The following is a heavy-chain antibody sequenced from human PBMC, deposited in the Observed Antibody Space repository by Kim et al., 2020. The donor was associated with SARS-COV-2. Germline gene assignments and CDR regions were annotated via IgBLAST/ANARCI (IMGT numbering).Heavy chain of an antibody. V-gene: IGHV3-23*01. J-gene: IGHJ5*02. Sequence: ADSVKGRFTISRDNSKNTLYLQMNSLRAEDTAVYYCAKGLGQQLYNWFDPWGQGTLVTVSS. D-gene: IGHD6-13*01. CDR3: AKGLGQQLYNWFDP.